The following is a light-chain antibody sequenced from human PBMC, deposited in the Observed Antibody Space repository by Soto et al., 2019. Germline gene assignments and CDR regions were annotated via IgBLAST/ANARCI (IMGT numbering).Light chain of an antibody. CDR3: SSWDDRLGAVI. V-gene: IGLV1-47*02. CDR2: SNN. CDR1: SSNIGGTNY. J-gene: IGLJ2*01. Sequence: QSVLTQPPSASGTPGQRGVISCSGSSSNIGGTNYAYWYQQLPGAAPKLLMHSNNLRPSGVPERISGSKSGTSASLAISGLRCEDEAVYYCSSWDDRLGAVIFGGGTKLTVL.